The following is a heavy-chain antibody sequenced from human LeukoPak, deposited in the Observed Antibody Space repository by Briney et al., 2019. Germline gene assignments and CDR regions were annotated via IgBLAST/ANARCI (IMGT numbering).Heavy chain of an antibody. CDR2: IFTSGST. CDR1: GGSISSYY. Sequence: PSETLSLTCTVSGGSISSYYWSWLRQPAGKGLEWIGRIFTSGSTNYNPSLKSRVTMSGDTSKTQFSLKLTSVTAADTAMYYCARELGSGWLDLWGQGTLVTVSS. V-gene: IGHV4-4*07. J-gene: IGHJ5*02. D-gene: IGHD6-19*01. CDR3: ARELGSGWLDL.